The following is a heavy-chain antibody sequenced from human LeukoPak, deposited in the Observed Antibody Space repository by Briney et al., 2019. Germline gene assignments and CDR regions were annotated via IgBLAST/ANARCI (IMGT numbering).Heavy chain of an antibody. CDR1: GFTFGSYS. CDR3: AKDLTVTSTCYFDL. Sequence: GGSLRPSCAASGFTFGSYSMNWVRQAPGKGLEWVSSITGSSSYIYYADSVRGRFTISRDNAKNSLYLQMNSLRAEDTAVYYCAKDLTVTSTCYFDLWGQGTLVTVSS. D-gene: IGHD4-17*01. J-gene: IGHJ5*02. V-gene: IGHV3-21*01. CDR2: ITGSSSYI.